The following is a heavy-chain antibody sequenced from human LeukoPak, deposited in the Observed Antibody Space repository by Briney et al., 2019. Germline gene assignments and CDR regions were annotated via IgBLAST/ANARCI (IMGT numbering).Heavy chain of an antibody. V-gene: IGHV1-8*03. CDR2: MNPHSGNT. CDR1: GYTFSIYD. D-gene: IGHD2-2*01. CDR3: ARGYCTSTSCSFGP. Sequence: ASVKVSCKASGYTFSIYDINWVRQATGQGLEWMGWMNPHSGNTGYAQKFQGRITITRNTSISTAYMELSSLRSEDTAVYYCARGYCTSTSCSFGPWGQGTLVTVSS. J-gene: IGHJ5*02.